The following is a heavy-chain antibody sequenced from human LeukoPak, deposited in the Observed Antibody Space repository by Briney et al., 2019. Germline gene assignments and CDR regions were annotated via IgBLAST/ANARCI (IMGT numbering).Heavy chain of an antibody. CDR3: ARARCSGGSCYSWWFDP. J-gene: IGHJ5*02. D-gene: IGHD2-15*01. CDR1: GYTFTSYG. Sequence: ASVKVSCKASGYTFTSYGISWVRQAPGQGLEWMGWINPNSGGTNYAQKFQGRVTMTRDTSISTAYMELSRLRSDDTAVYYCARARCSGGSCYSWWFDPWGQGTLVTVSS. CDR2: INPNSGGT. V-gene: IGHV1-2*02.